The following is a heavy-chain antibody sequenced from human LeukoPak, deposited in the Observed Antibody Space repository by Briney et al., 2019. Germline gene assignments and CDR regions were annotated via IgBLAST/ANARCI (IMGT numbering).Heavy chain of an antibody. CDR1: GFTVSSNY. CDR3: ARTYSNYVFGY. D-gene: IGHD4-11*01. Sequence: GGSLRLSCAASGFTVSSNYMSWVRQAPGKGLEWVSVIYSGGSTYYADSVKGRFTISRDNSKNTLYLQMNSLRAEDTAVYYCARTYSNYVFGYWGQGTLVTVSS. V-gene: IGHV3-53*01. J-gene: IGHJ4*02. CDR2: IYSGGST.